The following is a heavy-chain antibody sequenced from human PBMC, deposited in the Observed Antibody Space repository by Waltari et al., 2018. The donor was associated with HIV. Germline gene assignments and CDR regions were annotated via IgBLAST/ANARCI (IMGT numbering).Heavy chain of an antibody. CDR2: INAGNGNT. V-gene: IGHV1-3*01. J-gene: IGHJ4*02. D-gene: IGHD2-15*01. CDR3: ARDIPRMGIDY. Sequence: QVQLVQSGAAVKKPGASVKVSCKASGYTFTSYAMHCVRPAPGQRLEWMGWINAGNGNTKYSQKFQGRVTITRDTSASTAYMELSSLRSEDTAVYYCARDIPRMGIDYWGQGTLVTVSS. CDR1: GYTFTSYA.